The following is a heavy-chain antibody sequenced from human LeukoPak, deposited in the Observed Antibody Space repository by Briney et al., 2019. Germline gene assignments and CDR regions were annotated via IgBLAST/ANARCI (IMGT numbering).Heavy chain of an antibody. CDR3: ARRSRGASGYFDF. D-gene: IGHD4-17*01. V-gene: IGHV3-23*01. J-gene: IGHJ4*02. CDR1: GFTFSAYV. Sequence: GGSLRLSCAASGFTFSAYVLSWVRQAPGKGLEWVASIGYGGSTYLPDSVKGRFTISRDKSKSTVYLQMNSLRAEDSAVYYCARRSRGASGYFDFWGQGTLVTVSS. CDR2: IGYGGST.